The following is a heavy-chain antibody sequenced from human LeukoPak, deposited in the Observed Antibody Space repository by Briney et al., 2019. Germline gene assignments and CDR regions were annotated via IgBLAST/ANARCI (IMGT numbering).Heavy chain of an antibody. CDR3: ASNVYYGGNPY. D-gene: IGHD4-23*01. CDR2: INHSGST. Sequence: SETLFLTCAVYGGSFSGYYWSWIRQPPGKGLEWIGEINHSGSTNHNPSLKSRVTISVDTSKNQFSLKLSSVTAADTAVYYCASNVYYGGNPYWGQGTLVTVSS. V-gene: IGHV4-34*01. CDR1: GGSFSGYY. J-gene: IGHJ4*02.